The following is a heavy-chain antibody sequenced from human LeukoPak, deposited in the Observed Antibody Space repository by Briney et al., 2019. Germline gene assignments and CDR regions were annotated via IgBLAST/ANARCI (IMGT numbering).Heavy chain of an antibody. CDR3: ARGGDNYGYIFDY. CDR1: GFTLSSYA. D-gene: IGHD5-18*01. CDR2: ISDSGNT. J-gene: IGHJ4*02. Sequence: GGSLRLSCAASGFTLSSYAMSWVRQAPGKGLEWVSAISDSGNTYHADSVKGRFTISRDNAKNSLYLQMNNLRAEDTAVYYCARGGDNYGYIFDYWGRGTLVTVSS. V-gene: IGHV3-23*01.